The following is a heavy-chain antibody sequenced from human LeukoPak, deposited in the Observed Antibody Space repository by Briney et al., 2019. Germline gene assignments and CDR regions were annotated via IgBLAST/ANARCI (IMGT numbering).Heavy chain of an antibody. J-gene: IGHJ3*02. D-gene: IGHD3-10*01. CDR3: ARAGLAGHDAFDI. CDR2: IKEDGSRN. V-gene: IGHV3-7*05. CDR1: GFTFSSYW. Sequence: PGGSLRLSCAASGFTFSSYWMSWVRQAPGKGLEWVANIKEDGSRNHYVDSVKGRFTISRDNSKNTLYLQMNSLRGEDTAVYYCARAGLAGHDAFDIWGQGTMVTVSS.